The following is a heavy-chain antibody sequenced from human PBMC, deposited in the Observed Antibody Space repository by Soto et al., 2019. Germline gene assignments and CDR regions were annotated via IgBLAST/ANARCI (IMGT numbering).Heavy chain of an antibody. Sequence: GGSLRLSCTASGLTFGDYAMSWFRQAPGKGLEWVGFIRSKAYGGTTEYAASVKGRFTISRDDSKSIAYLQMNSLKTEDTAVYYCTREGPYSSGWYPIYGMDVWGQGTTVTVSS. CDR1: GLTFGDYA. D-gene: IGHD6-19*01. CDR2: IRSKAYGGTT. J-gene: IGHJ6*02. V-gene: IGHV3-49*03. CDR3: TREGPYSSGWYPIYGMDV.